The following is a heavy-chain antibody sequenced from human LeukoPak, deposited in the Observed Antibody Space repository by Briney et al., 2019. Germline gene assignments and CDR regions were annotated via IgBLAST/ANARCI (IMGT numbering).Heavy chain of an antibody. D-gene: IGHD1-14*01. CDR2: VYSVGAT. Sequence: AGTLRLSCAASGFIVSGNHMNWVRLAPGKGLEWVSIVYSVGATYYEHSVKGRFTISRDDSKNIVYLQMNNLRSEDTAVYFCATERPGSRTLDSWGQGTLVTVSS. CDR3: ATERPGSRTLDS. CDR1: GFIVSGNH. V-gene: IGHV3-66*01. J-gene: IGHJ4*02.